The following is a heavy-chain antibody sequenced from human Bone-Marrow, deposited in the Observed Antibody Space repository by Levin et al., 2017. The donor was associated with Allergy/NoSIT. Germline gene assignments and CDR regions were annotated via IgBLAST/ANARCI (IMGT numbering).Heavy chain of an antibody. V-gene: IGHV3-21*01. CDR2: ITRSSDYM. J-gene: IGHJ6*02. Sequence: SCAASGFNFSTYHMNWVRQAPGKGLEWVSSITRSSDYMYYADSVKGRFTISRDNAKNSLFLQMNSLRVDDTAVYYCAKDRTYGILWNYGMDVWGQGTTVTVSS. CDR1: GFNFSTYH. CDR3: AKDRTYGILWNYGMDV. D-gene: IGHD4-17*01.